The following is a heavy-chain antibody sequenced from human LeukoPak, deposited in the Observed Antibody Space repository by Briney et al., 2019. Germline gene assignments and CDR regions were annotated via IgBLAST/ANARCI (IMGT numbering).Heavy chain of an antibody. V-gene: IGHV1-69*04. CDR2: IIPILGMA. Sequence: SVKVSCKASGGTFSSYAISWVRQAPGQGLEWMGRIIPILGMANYAQKFQGRVTITADKSTSTAYMELSSLRSEDTAVYYCARDPLTGSSSGKRFDYWGQGTLVTVSS. J-gene: IGHJ4*02. D-gene: IGHD6-6*01. CDR3: ARDPLTGSSSGKRFDY. CDR1: GGTFSSYA.